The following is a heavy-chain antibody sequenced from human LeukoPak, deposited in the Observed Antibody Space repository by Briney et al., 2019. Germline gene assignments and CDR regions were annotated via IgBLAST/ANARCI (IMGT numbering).Heavy chain of an antibody. CDR3: ARDRTTVTTYYFDY. D-gene: IGHD4-17*01. Sequence: EASVKVSCKASGYTFTSYGISWVRQAPGQGLEWMGWISAYNGNTNYAQKLQDRVTMTTDTSTSTAYMELRSLRSDDTAVYYCARDRTTVTTYYFDYWGQGTLVTVSS. CDR1: GYTFTSYG. J-gene: IGHJ4*02. V-gene: IGHV1-18*01. CDR2: ISAYNGNT.